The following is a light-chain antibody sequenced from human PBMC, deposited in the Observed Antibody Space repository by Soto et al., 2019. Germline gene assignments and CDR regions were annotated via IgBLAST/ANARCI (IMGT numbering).Light chain of an antibody. CDR1: QSLLYAANNRNY. V-gene: IGKV4-1*01. J-gene: IGKJ2*01. CDR3: QQHFNTPFT. CDR2: WAS. Sequence: DIVMTQSQDALHLSLGERATINCKSTQSLLYAANNRNYLAWYRQKPGQPPQLLIYWASTRNSGVPDRFNGSGSGTDFTLTFRSLQSEVAAFCYCQQHFNTPFTFGRGTKVEIK.